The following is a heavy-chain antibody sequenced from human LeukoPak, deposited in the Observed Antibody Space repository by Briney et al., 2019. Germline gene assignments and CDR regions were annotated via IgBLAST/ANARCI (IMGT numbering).Heavy chain of an antibody. CDR3: ARTDSSGSHAFDI. Sequence: ASVKVSCKASGGTFSSYAISWVRQAPGQGLEWMGGIIPIFGTANYAQKFQGRVTITADKFTSTAYMELSSLRSEDTAVYYCARTDSSGSHAFDIWGQGTMVTVSS. D-gene: IGHD3-22*01. V-gene: IGHV1-69*06. J-gene: IGHJ3*02. CDR1: GGTFSSYA. CDR2: IIPIFGTA.